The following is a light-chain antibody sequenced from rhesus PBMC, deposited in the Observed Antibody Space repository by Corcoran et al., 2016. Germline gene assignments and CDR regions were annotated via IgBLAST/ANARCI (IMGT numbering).Light chain of an antibody. J-gene: IGKJ2*01. CDR2: RAS. Sequence: DIQMTQSPSSLSASVGDRVTITCRASQGISNWLAWYQQKPGKAPRLLIYRASNLETGVPSRFSGSGSGTDFTLTIRSLQPEDIATYYCQQHDNSPPSLGQGTKVEIK. V-gene: IGKV1-69*01. CDR1: QGISNW. CDR3: QQHDNSPPS.